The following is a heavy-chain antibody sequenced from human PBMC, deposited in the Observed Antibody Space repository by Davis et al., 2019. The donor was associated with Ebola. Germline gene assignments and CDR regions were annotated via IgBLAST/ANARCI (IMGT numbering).Heavy chain of an antibody. CDR3: ARDSDDYSFDY. D-gene: IGHD4-11*01. J-gene: IGHJ4*02. CDR1: GFTFNLYG. V-gene: IGHV3-30*02. Sequence: GESLKISCAASGFTFNLYGMHWVRQAPGKGLEWVAFVRSHGSDDHYADSVKGRFTISRDNSKNTLYLQMNSLRPEDTAVYYCARDSDDYSFDYWGQGTLVTVSS. CDR2: VRSHGSDD.